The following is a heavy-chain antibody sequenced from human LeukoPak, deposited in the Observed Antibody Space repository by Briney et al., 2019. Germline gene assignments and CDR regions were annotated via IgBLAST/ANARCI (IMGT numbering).Heavy chain of an antibody. J-gene: IGHJ6*04. CDR3: AELGITMIGGV. V-gene: IGHV3-7*01. CDR2: IKQDGSEK. CDR1: GFTFSNYW. D-gene: IGHD3-10*02. Sequence: GGSLRLSCAASGFTFSNYWMNWVRQAPGKGLEWVANIKQDGSEKYYVDSVKGRFTVSRDNTKNSLYLQMNSLRAEDTAVYYCAELGITMIGGVWGKGTTVTISS.